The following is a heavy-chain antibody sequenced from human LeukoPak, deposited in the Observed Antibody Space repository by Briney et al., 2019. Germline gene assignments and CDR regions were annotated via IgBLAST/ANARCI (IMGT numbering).Heavy chain of an antibody. CDR3: AREDPQTSVPEGMDV. CDR1: GGSISYYY. V-gene: IGHV4-59*01. D-gene: IGHD4-17*01. Sequence: SETLSLTCTVSGGSISYYYWSWIRQSPGKGLEWIGYIYNSGTTNYNPSLKSRVTISVDTSKNQFSLQLRSVTAADTAVYYCAREDPQTSVPEGMDVWGQGTTVTVCS. CDR2: IYNSGTT. J-gene: IGHJ6*02.